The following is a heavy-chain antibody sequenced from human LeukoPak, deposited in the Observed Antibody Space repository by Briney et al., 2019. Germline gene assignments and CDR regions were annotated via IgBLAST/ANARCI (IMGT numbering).Heavy chain of an antibody. CDR1: GFTVSSNY. Sequence: GSLRLSCAASGFTVSSNYMSWIRQAPGKGLEWVSSISSSGTTIYYADSVKGRFTISRDNAKNSLYLQMNSLRVEDTAIYYCARDLTGKGDYWGQGTLVTVSS. D-gene: IGHD7-27*01. CDR3: ARDLTGKGDY. J-gene: IGHJ4*02. CDR2: ISSSGTTI. V-gene: IGHV3-11*01.